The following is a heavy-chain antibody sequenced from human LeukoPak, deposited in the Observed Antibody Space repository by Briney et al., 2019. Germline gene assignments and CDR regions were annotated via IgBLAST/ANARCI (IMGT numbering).Heavy chain of an antibody. Sequence: PGGSLRLSCAASGFTFTNYAMTWVRQAPGKGLEWVSTIYGSGDGTYYADSVKGRFTISRDNSKNTLYVQMNSLRAEDTAVYYSAKGHAPSGSYADYWGQGTLVTVSS. J-gene: IGHJ4*02. CDR1: GFTFTNYA. CDR3: AKGHAPSGSYADY. V-gene: IGHV3-23*01. D-gene: IGHD1-26*01. CDR2: IYGSGDGT.